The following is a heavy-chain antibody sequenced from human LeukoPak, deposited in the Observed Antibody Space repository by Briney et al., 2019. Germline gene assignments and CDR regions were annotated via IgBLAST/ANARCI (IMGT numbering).Heavy chain of an antibody. D-gene: IGHD1-26*01. Sequence: ASVKVSCKASGYSFTGYYIHWVRQAPGQGLEWMGWINPNSGGTNYAQKFQGRVTMTRDTSISTAYMELSRLRSEDTAVYYCATDPIVGATWVDYWGQGTLVTVSS. CDR1: GYSFTGYY. CDR2: INPNSGGT. V-gene: IGHV1-2*02. J-gene: IGHJ4*02. CDR3: ATDPIVGATWVDY.